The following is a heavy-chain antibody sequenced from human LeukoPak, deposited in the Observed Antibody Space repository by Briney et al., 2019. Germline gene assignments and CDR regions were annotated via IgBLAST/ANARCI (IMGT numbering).Heavy chain of an antibody. V-gene: IGHV3-7*02. CDR3: VTTQTFDY. CDR1: GFTFSNYW. Sequence: GGSLRLSCVASGFTFSNYWMSWVRQARGKGLEWVANIKHDGSEKYYVDSVKGRFTISRDNAKNSLDLQMNSLRVEDTAAYYCVTTQTFDYWGQGTLVTVSS. CDR2: IKHDGSEK. J-gene: IGHJ4*02.